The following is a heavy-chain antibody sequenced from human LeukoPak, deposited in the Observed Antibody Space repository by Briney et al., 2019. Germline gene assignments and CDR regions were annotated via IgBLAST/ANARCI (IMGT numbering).Heavy chain of an antibody. CDR1: GYSISSGYY. D-gene: IGHD6-6*01. Sequence: SETLSLTCTVSGYSISSGYYWGWIRQPPGKGLEWIGSIYYSGSTYYNPSLKSRVTISVDTSKNHFSLKLTSVTAADTAVYYCARGIAARLDAFDIWGQGTMVTVSS. CDR3: ARGIAARLDAFDI. V-gene: IGHV4-38-2*02. CDR2: IYYSGST. J-gene: IGHJ3*02.